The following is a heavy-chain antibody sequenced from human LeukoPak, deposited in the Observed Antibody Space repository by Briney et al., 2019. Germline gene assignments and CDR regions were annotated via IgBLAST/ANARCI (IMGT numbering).Heavy chain of an antibody. CDR1: GFTFTTYW. CDR2: IKQDGTEK. Sequence: GGSLRLSCAASGFTFTTYWLGWVRQPPGKGLEWVANIKQDGTEKYYVDSVKGRFTISRDNAKNSLYLQMNSLRAEDTAVYYCARGLDNYGSGSSDWGQGTLVTVSS. D-gene: IGHD3-10*01. V-gene: IGHV3-7*01. CDR3: ARGLDNYGSGSSD. J-gene: IGHJ4*02.